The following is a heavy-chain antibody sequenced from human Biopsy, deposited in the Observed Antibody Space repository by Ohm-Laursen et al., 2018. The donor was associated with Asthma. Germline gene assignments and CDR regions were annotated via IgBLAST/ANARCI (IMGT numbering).Heavy chain of an antibody. J-gene: IGHJ1*01. V-gene: IGHV3-7*01. D-gene: IGHD3-3*01. Sequence: SLRLSCTASGFTFGDYWMSWVRQVPGKGLEWVANIKHDGSEKNHVDSLKGRFTISGDNAKNSLYLQMNSLRAEDTAVYYCARTFRFWSPYHAEHYQLWGQGTLVTVSS. CDR3: ARTFRFWSPYHAEHYQL. CDR1: GFTFGDYW. CDR2: IKHDGSEK.